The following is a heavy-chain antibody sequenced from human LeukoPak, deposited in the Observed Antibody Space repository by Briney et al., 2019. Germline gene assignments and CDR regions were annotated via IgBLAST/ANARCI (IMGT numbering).Heavy chain of an antibody. J-gene: IGHJ4*02. CDR3: ARHYYDSSGYYYVFDY. CDR1: GGSISSYY. Sequence: KPSETLSLTCTVPGGSISSYYWSWIRQPPGKGLEWIGYIYYSGSTNYNPSLKSRVTISVDTSKNQFSLKLSSVTAADTAVYYCARHYYDSSGYYYVFDYWGQGTLVTVSS. V-gene: IGHV4-59*08. CDR2: IYYSGST. D-gene: IGHD3-22*01.